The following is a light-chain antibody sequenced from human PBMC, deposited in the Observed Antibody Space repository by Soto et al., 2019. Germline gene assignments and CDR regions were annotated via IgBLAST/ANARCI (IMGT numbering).Light chain of an antibody. J-gene: IGKJ3*01. CDR3: QKYSSVPV. CDR1: QGIRNF. CDR2: AAS. V-gene: IGKV1-27*01. Sequence: DIQMTQSPTSLSASVGDRVTITCRASQGIRNFVAWYQQKPGKAPKLLLYAASTLQSGVPSRFSGRGSGTDFTISITSLQREDVATYSCQKYSSVPVFGPGTKVEIK.